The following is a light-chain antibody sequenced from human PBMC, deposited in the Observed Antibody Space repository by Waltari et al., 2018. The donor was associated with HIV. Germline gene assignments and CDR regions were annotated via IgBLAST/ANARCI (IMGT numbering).Light chain of an antibody. CDR1: SSNVGSNS. Sequence: QSVLTQPPSASGTPGQRVTISCSGSSSNVGSNSVHWSQQLPGTAPKLLIYRNNQRPSGVPDRFSGSKSGTSASLAISGLRSEDEADYYCAVWDDTLSGHLVFGGGTKLTVL. V-gene: IGLV1-47*01. CDR3: AVWDDTLSGHLV. CDR2: RNN. J-gene: IGLJ2*01.